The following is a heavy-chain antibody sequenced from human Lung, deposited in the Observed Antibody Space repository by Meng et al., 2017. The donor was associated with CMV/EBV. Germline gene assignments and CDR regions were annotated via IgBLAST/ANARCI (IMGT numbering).Heavy chain of an antibody. J-gene: IGHJ2*01. CDR1: RFPFSSYC. CDR2: IKQDGGEK. Sequence: GGSLRLSCAASRFPFSSYCMSWIRQAPGKGLEGVANIKQDGGEKDSVVSVKGRFTISRDNAKNSLYLQMNSLRAEDTAVYYCAGVDRTLVDYGNFVFQLNWYFDLWGRGTXVTVSS. CDR3: AGVDRTLVDYGNFVFQLNWYFDL. D-gene: IGHD4-11*01. V-gene: IGHV3-7*01.